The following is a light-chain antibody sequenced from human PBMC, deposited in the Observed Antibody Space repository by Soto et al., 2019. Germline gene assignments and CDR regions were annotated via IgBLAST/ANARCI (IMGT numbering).Light chain of an antibody. CDR1: QDISSY. CDR2: GAF. Sequence: IQMTQSPSSVSASVGDRVTITCRASQDISSYLAWYQQKPGEAPKVLIYGAFSLQTGVASRFSGSGSGTDFILTISTLQPEDFATYYGQKTNISPLTFGGGTKVE. J-gene: IGKJ4*01. V-gene: IGKV1D-12*01. CDR3: QKTNISPLT.